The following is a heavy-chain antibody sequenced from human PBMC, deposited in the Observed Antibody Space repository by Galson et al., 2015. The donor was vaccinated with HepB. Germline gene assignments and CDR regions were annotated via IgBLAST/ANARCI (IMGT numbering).Heavy chain of an antibody. CDR3: AKSSYCSSTSCPGDWFDP. J-gene: IGHJ5*02. Sequence: SLRLSCAASGFTFSSYGMHWVRQAPGKGLEWVAVISYDGSNKYYADSVKGRFTISRDNSKNTLYLQMNSLRVEDTAVYYCAKSSYCSSTSCPGDWFDPWGQGTLVTVSS. CDR2: ISYDGSNK. D-gene: IGHD2-2*01. V-gene: IGHV3-30*18. CDR1: GFTFSSYG.